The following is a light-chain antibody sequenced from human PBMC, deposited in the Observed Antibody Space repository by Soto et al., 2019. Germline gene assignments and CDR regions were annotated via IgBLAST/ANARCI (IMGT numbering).Light chain of an antibody. J-gene: IGKJ1*01. CDR1: QTISRW. V-gene: IGKV1-5*02. CDR2: EAS. Sequence: DIQMTQSPSTLSASVGDRVTIICRASQTISRWLAWYQQKPGKAPKLLIYEASSLQSGVPSGFSGSGSGTEFTLSISSLRPDNFESFYVQRSKVYPWTFGEGTK. CDR3: QRSKVYPWT.